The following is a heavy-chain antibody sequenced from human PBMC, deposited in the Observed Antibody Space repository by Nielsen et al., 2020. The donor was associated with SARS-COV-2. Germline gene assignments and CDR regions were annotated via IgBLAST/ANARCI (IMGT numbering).Heavy chain of an antibody. CDR3: ARVDYGNNGLIYY. V-gene: IGHV5-51*01. D-gene: IGHD4-17*01. CDR2: IYPADSHA. J-gene: IGHJ4*02. CDR1: GYRFDSYW. Sequence: GESLKISCQGSGYRFDSYWIAWVRQVPGRGLEWMGLIYPADSHATYSPSFQGQVTISVDKSVSTAYLQWSSLRASDTAMYYCARVDYGNNGLIYYWGQGTLVTVSS.